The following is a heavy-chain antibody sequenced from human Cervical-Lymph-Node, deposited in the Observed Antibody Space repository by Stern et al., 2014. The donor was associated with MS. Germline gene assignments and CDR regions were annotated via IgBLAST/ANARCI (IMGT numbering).Heavy chain of an antibody. D-gene: IGHD4-23*01. CDR3: AREGGNTAEYFQH. CDR1: GFTFSSSG. Sequence: QMQLVQSGGGVVQPGRSLRLSCAASGFTFSSSGMHWVRQAPGKGLEWLAIIYYDGSNSYYADLVKGRFTISRDNSKNTLYLQMNSLRAEDTAVYYCAREGGNTAEYFQHWGQGTLVTVSS. V-gene: IGHV3-33*01. CDR2: IYYDGSNS. J-gene: IGHJ1*01.